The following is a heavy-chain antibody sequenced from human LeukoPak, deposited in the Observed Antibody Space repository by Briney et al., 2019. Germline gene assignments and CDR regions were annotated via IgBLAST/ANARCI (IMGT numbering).Heavy chain of an antibody. J-gene: IGHJ3*02. V-gene: IGHV3-21*01. CDR3: ARAYGDYSDDAFDI. CDR2: ISSSSSYI. Sequence: PGGSLRLSCAASGFTFSSYSMTWVRQAPGKGLEWVSSISSSSSYIYYADSVKGRFTISRDNAKNSLYLQMNSLRAEDTAVYYCARAYGDYSDDAFDIWGQGTMVTVSS. CDR1: GFTFSSYS. D-gene: IGHD4-17*01.